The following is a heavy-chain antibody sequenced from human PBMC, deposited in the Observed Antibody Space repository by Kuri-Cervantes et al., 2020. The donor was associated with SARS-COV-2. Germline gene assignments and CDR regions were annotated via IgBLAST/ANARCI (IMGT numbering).Heavy chain of an antibody. CDR2: IKQDGSEK. V-gene: IGHV3-7*01. CDR3: ARESAVTTIVYFDY. D-gene: IGHD4-17*01. Sequence: GGSLRLTCAASGFTFSSYWMSWVRQAPGKGLEWVANIKQDGSEKYYVDSVKGRFTISRDNAKNSLYLQMNSLRAEDTAVYYCARESAVTTIVYFDYWGQGTLVTGAS. CDR1: GFTFSSYW. J-gene: IGHJ4*02.